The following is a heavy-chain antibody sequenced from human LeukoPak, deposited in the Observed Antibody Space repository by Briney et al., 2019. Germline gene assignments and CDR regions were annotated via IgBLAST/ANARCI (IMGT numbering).Heavy chain of an antibody. CDR1: GFTFSSSA. Sequence: PGGSLRLSCEASGFTFSSSAMTWVRQAPGKGLEWVSAITGSGANANYADSVKGRFTISRDNSKNTLYLQMNSLRAEDTAVYYCAKDRTAWQFDYWGQGTLVTVSS. J-gene: IGHJ4*02. V-gene: IGHV3-23*01. D-gene: IGHD2-21*02. CDR2: ITGSGANA. CDR3: AKDRTAWQFDY.